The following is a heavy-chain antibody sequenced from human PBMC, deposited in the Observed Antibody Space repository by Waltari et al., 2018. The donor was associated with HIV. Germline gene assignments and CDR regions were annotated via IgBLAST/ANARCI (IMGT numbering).Heavy chain of an antibody. CDR3: SRDTFGEYDF. J-gene: IGHJ4*02. CDR1: GFIVTNYW. CDR2: INIDGRTI. V-gene: IGHV3-74*01. Sequence: EVQLVQSGGGLIKPGGSLRLSCAASGFIVTNYWMHWVRQSPGKGVVWVSRINIDGRTIDYADSVKGRFTISRDSAKNTLSLQMNSLREEDTAVYYCSRDTFGEYDFWGQGALVTVSS. D-gene: IGHD3-3*01.